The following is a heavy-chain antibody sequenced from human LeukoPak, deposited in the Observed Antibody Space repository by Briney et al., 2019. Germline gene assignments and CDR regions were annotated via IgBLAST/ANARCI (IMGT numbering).Heavy chain of an antibody. Sequence: SETLSLTCAVYGESLSGYYSSWIRQPPGKGLECIGEINYSGSTNYNAALKSPVTIPVDASKNQFSLKLSSVIAADTAVYYCASRSPSKITAARNRPLDDWGQGTPVTVSS. CDR1: GESLSGYY. J-gene: IGHJ4*02. CDR2: INYSGST. CDR3: ASRSPSKITAARNRPLDD. V-gene: IGHV4-34*01. D-gene: IGHD5/OR15-5a*01.